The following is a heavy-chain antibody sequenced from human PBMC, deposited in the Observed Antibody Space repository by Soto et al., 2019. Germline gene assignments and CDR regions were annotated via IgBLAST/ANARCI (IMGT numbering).Heavy chain of an antibody. CDR2: ISSSSSTI. Sequence: LGGSLSLSCAASGFTFSSYSMNWVRQAPGKGLEWVSYISSSSSTIYYADSVKGRFTISRDNAKNSLYLQMNSLRAEDTAVYYCARHPERIAQIGWFDPWGQGTLVTVSS. V-gene: IGHV3-48*01. J-gene: IGHJ5*02. CDR1: GFTFSSYS. D-gene: IGHD6-13*01. CDR3: ARHPERIAQIGWFDP.